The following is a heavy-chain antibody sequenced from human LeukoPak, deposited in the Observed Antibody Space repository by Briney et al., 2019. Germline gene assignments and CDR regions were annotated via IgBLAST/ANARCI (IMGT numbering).Heavy chain of an antibody. V-gene: IGHV3-23*01. Sequence: PGGSLRLSCAASGFTFGTYDMYWIRQAPGKGLECVSSISRGGAYTYYADSVKGRFTISRDNSKNTLYLQMNSLRAEDTAVYYCARGSYYDSSGSRTWGPPGYFDYWGQGTLVTVSS. CDR1: GFTFGTYD. CDR2: ISRGGAYT. D-gene: IGHD3-22*01. J-gene: IGHJ4*02. CDR3: ARGSYYDSSGSRTWGPPGYFDY.